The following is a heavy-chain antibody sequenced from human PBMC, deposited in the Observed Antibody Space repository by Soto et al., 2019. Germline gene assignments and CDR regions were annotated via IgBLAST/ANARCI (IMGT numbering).Heavy chain of an antibody. J-gene: IGHJ4*02. CDR1: GFTFSSYA. CDR3: AKDISSGGYDFWSGYYGNYFDY. CDR2: ISGSGGST. D-gene: IGHD3-3*01. Sequence: PGGSLRLSCAASGFTFSSYAMSWVRQAPGKGLEWVSAISGSGGSTYYADSVKGRFTISRDNSKNTLYLQMNSLRAEDTAVYYCAKDISSGGYDFWSGYYGNYFDYWGQGTLVTVSS. V-gene: IGHV3-23*01.